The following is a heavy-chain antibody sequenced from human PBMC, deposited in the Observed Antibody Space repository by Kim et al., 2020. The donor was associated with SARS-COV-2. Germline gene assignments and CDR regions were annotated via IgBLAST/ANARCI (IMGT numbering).Heavy chain of an antibody. Sequence: YQADSMKGRFTITRDNSQNTVYLQMNSPRADDTAVYYCSRGGHFSSFDPWGQGALVTVSS. CDR3: SRGGHFSSFDP. J-gene: IGHJ5*02. D-gene: IGHD3-16*01. V-gene: IGHV3-23*01.